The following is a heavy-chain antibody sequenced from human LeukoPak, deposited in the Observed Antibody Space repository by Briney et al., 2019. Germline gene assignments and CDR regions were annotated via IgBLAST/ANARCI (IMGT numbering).Heavy chain of an antibody. V-gene: IGHV3-23*01. CDR1: GFTFSSYA. D-gene: IGHD2-15*01. CDR3: AKASVVVVVAATPSY. J-gene: IGHJ4*02. CDR2: ISGSGGST. Sequence: PGGSLRLSCAASGFTFSSYAMSWVRQAPGKGLEWVSAISGSGGSTYYADSVKGRFTISRDNAKNTLYLQMNSLRAADTAVYYCAKASVVVVVAATPSYWGQGTLVTVSS.